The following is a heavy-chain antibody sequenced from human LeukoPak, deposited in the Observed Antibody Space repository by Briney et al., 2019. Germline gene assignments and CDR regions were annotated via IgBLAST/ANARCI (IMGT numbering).Heavy chain of an antibody. CDR2: IRQDGSEK. J-gene: IGHJ4*02. CDR1: GGSISSSNW. V-gene: IGHV3-7*01. Sequence: GTLSLTCAVSGGSISSSNWWSWARQAPEKGLEWVATIRQDGSEKLYVDSVKGRFTISRDNAQNSLYLQMSSLGAEDTAVYYCVRGCGRPSCPYYLDSWGQGALVTVSS. D-gene: IGHD2-21*01. CDR3: VRGCGRPSCPYYLDS.